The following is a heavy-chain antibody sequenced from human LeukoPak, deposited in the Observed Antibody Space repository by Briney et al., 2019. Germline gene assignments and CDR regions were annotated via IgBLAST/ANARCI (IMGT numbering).Heavy chain of an antibody. Sequence: SVKVSCKASGYTFTSYGISWVRQAPGQGLEWMGRIIPILGIANYAQKFQGRVTITADKSTSTAYMELSSLRSEDTAVYYCAGAHCSGGSCPFDYWGQGTLVIVSS. CDR1: GYTFTSYG. J-gene: IGHJ4*02. V-gene: IGHV1-69*04. D-gene: IGHD2-15*01. CDR2: IIPILGIA. CDR3: AGAHCSGGSCPFDY.